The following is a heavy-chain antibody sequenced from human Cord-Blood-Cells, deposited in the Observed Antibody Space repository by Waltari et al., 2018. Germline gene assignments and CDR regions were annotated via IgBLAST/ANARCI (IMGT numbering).Heavy chain of an antibody. V-gene: IGHV4-59*01. J-gene: IGHJ3*02. CDR1: GGSISSYY. CDR3: ARDLGVTIFGVVINDAFDI. D-gene: IGHD3-3*01. CDR2: IYYSGST. Sequence: QVQLQESGPGLVKPSETLSLTCTVSGGSISSYYWSWIRQPPGKGLEWIGYIYYSGSTNYNPSLKSRVTISVDTSKNQFSLKLSSVTAADTAVYYCARDLGVTIFGVVINDAFDIWGQGTMVTVSS.